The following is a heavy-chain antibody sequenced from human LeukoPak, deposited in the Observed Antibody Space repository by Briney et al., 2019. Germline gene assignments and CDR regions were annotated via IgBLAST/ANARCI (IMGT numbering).Heavy chain of an antibody. Sequence: PGGSLRLSCAASGFTFSSYAMHWVRQAPGKGLEWVAVISYDGSNKYYADSVKGRFTISRDNSKNTLYLQMNSLRAKDTAVYYCARDMGSSWYYFDYWGQGTLVTVSS. CDR1: GFTFSSYA. D-gene: IGHD6-13*01. CDR3: ARDMGSSWYYFDY. J-gene: IGHJ4*02. V-gene: IGHV3-30-3*01. CDR2: ISYDGSNK.